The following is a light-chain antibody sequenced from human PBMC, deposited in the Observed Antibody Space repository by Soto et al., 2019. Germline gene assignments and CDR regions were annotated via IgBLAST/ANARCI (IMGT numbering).Light chain of an antibody. CDR2: EVS. J-gene: IGLJ1*01. V-gene: IGLV2-14*03. CDR3: SSYSSNNILSYV. CDR1: SSDVGGYNF. Sequence: QSVLTQPASVSGSPGQSITISCTGTSSDVGGYNFVSWYQQHPGKAPKLMIFEVSHRPSGVSDRFSGSKSGNTASLTISGLQAEDEADYYCSSYSSNNILSYVFGTGTKLTVL.